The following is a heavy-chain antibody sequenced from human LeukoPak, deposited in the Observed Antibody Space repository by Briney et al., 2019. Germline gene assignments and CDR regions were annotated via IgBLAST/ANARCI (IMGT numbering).Heavy chain of an antibody. CDR1: GFTFSSYS. CDR2: ISSSSSYI. J-gene: IGHJ5*02. V-gene: IGHV3-21*01. D-gene: IGHD3-10*01. CDR3: ARDTFLWFGENNWFDP. Sequence: GGSLRLSCAASGFTFSSYSMNWVRQAPGKGLEWVSSISSSSSYIYYADSVKGRFTISRDNAKNSLYPQMNSLRAEDTAVYYCARDTFLWFGENNWFDPWGQGTLVTVSS.